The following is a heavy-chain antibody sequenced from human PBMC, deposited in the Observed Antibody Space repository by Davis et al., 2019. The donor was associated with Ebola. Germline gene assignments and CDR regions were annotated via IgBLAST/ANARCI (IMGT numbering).Heavy chain of an antibody. CDR2: ISSSSSYI. J-gene: IGHJ4*02. D-gene: IGHD6-19*01. CDR1: GFNFSNSA. Sequence: PGGSLRLSCQGSGFNFSNSAMNWVRQAPGKGLDWVSSISSSSSYIYYADSVKGRFTISRDNAKNSLYLQMNSLRAEDTAVYYCARLEDSGWTHDYWGQGTLVTVSS. CDR3: ARLEDSGWTHDY. V-gene: IGHV3-21*01.